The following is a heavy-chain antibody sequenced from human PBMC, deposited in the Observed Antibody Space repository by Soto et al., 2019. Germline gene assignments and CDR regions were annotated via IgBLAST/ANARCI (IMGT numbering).Heavy chain of an antibody. D-gene: IGHD2-2*01. CDR2: IIDSGYDT. Sequence: GGSLRLSCAASGSTFNDYAMGWVRQAPGKGLEWVSAIIDSGYDTYYIDSVKGRFTISRDNSKSTLYLQMNSLRAEDTAIYYCAKLGSSSWSPHYYFDYWGQGTLVTVSS. J-gene: IGHJ4*02. V-gene: IGHV3-23*01. CDR3: AKLGSSSWSPHYYFDY. CDR1: GSTFNDYA.